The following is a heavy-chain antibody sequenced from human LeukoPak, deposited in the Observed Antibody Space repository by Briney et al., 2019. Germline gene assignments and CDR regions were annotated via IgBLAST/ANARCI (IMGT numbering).Heavy chain of an antibody. V-gene: IGHV4-39*07. CDR3: ARAFFSGSYVTI. CDR2: IYYSGST. J-gene: IGHJ4*02. CDR1: GGSISSNSYY. D-gene: IGHD1-26*01. Sequence: SETLSLTCTVSGGSISSNSYYWGWIRQPPGKGLEWIGSIYYSGSTYYNPSLKSRVTISVDTSKNQFSLKLSSVTAADTAVYYCARAFFSGSYVTIWGQGTLVTVSS.